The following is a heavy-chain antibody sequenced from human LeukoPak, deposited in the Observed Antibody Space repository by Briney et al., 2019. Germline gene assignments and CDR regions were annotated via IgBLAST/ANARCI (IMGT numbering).Heavy chain of an antibody. CDR2: IYHSGST. J-gene: IGHJ4*02. CDR3: ARAYDTAMVDY. D-gene: IGHD5-18*01. Sequence: SQTLSLTCAASGGSISSGGYSWSWIRQPPGKGLEWIGYIYHSGSTYYNPSLKSRVTISVDRSKNQFSLKLSSVTAADTAVYYCARAYDTAMVDYWGQGTLVTVSS. CDR1: GGSISSGGYS. V-gene: IGHV4-30-2*01.